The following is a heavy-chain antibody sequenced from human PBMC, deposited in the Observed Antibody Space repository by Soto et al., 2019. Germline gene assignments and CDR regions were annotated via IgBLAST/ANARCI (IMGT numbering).Heavy chain of an antibody. J-gene: IGHJ6*02. CDR3: ARAPNYDILTGYTGPYYYGMDV. CDR1: GYTFTSYD. CDR2: MNPNSGNT. Sequence: GASVKVSCKASGYTFTSYDINWVRQATGQGLEWMGWMNPNSGNTGYAQKFQGRVTMTRYTSISTAYMELSSLRSEDTAVYYCARAPNYDILTGYTGPYYYGMDVWGQGTTVTVSS. V-gene: IGHV1-8*01. D-gene: IGHD3-9*01.